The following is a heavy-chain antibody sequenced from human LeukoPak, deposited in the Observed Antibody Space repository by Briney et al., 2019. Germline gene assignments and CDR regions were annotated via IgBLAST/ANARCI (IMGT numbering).Heavy chain of an antibody. Sequence: PSETLSLTCTVSGGSISSYYWSWIRQPPGKGLEWIGYIYYSGSTNYNPSLKSRVTISLDTSKNQFSLKLSSVAAADTAVYYCARHPLGGRYVDGSSIYWGQGILVTVSS. CDR3: ARHPLGGRYVDGSSIY. D-gene: IGHD3-9*01. CDR1: GGSISSYY. J-gene: IGHJ4*02. CDR2: IYYSGST. V-gene: IGHV4-59*08.